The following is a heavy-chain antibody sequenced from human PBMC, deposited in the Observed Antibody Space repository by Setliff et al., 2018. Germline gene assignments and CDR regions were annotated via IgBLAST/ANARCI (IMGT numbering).Heavy chain of an antibody. CDR1: GGTFNTYG. CDR3: AREALQRAGLYFFDI. CDR2: IIPIIGEP. V-gene: IGHV1-69*13. D-gene: IGHD3-10*01. Sequence: SVKVSCKASGGTFNTYGLSWVRQAPGQGLEWMGGIIPIIGEPNYAQKFQGRVTITADESASTAYMELRSLKSEDTAVYYCAREALQRAGLYFFDIWGQGMLVTVSS. J-gene: IGHJ4*02.